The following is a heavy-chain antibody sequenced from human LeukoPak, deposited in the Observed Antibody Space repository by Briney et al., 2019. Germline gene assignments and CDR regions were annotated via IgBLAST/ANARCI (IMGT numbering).Heavy chain of an antibody. CDR1: GGSISSYD. D-gene: IGHD5-12*01. V-gene: IGHV4-4*07. CDR2: IYASGNT. J-gene: IGHJ5*01. Sequence: SETLSLTCTVSGGSISSYDWSWIRQPAGKGSEWIERIYASGNTRYNPSLKSRLTMSVDTSKNQFSLKLSSVTAADTAIYFCARGMAAAYDYNWFDSWGQGTLVTVSS. CDR3: ARGMAAAYDYNWFDS.